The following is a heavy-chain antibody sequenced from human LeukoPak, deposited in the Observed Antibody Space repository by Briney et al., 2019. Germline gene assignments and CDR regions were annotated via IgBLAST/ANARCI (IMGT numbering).Heavy chain of an antibody. V-gene: IGHV3-23*01. J-gene: IGHJ4*02. CDR1: GFSFSNSA. CDR2: ISGDSGGT. D-gene: IGHD1-1*01. CDR3: AKDGGPTVFYYFDS. Sequence: GGSLRLSCAASGFSFSNSAMSWVRQAPGKGLEWVSGISGDSGGTNYADSVKGRFTISRDNSKNTLYLQMNSLRAEDTAAYYCAKDGGPTVFYYFDSWGQGTLSPSPQ.